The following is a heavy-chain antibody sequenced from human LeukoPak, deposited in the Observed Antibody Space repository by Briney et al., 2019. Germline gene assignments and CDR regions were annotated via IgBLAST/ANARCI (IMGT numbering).Heavy chain of an antibody. Sequence: SVTVSCKASGGTFSSYAISWVRQAPGQGLEWMGRIIPILGIANYAQKFQGRVTITADKSTSTAYMELSSLRSEDTAVYYCASITMVRGVIMSWFDPWGQGTLVTVSS. V-gene: IGHV1-69*04. D-gene: IGHD3-10*01. CDR2: IIPILGIA. J-gene: IGHJ5*02. CDR3: ASITMVRGVIMSWFDP. CDR1: GGTFSSYA.